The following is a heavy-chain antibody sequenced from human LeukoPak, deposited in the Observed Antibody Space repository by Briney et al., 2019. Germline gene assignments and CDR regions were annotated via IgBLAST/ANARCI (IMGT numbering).Heavy chain of an antibody. CDR3: ARQMATILDGILDY. CDR2: ISYDGTNK. CDR1: GFTFSNYA. D-gene: IGHD5-24*01. V-gene: IGHV3-30*04. Sequence: GGSPRLSCAASGFTFSNYAIHWVRQAPGKGLEWVSVISYDGTNKYYADSVKGRFTISRDNSKNTLYLQMNSLKTEDTALYYCARQMATILDGILDYWGQGTLVTVSS. J-gene: IGHJ4*02.